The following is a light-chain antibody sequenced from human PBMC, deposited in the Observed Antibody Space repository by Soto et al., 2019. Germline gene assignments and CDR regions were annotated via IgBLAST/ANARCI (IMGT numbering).Light chain of an antibody. J-gene: IGLJ2*01. V-gene: IGLV3-1*01. CDR3: QAWDSSTGVV. CDR1: NLGDRF. Sequence: SYELTQPPSVSVSPGQTASIPCSGDNLGDRFACWYQQKPGQSPVMVIYQDTQRPSGIPERFSGSNSGNTVTLTISGTQAMDEADYYCQAWDSSTGVVFGGGTKLTVL. CDR2: QDT.